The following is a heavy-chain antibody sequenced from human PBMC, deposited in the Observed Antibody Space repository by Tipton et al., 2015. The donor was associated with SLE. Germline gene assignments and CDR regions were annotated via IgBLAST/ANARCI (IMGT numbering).Heavy chain of an antibody. CDR2: IYYTGTT. J-gene: IGHJ4*02. CDR3: ASFWSGYYPDY. D-gene: IGHD3-3*01. V-gene: IGHV4-39*01. CDR1: GGSISSTSYY. Sequence: QLVQSGGGLVQPGGSLRLSCIVSGGSISSTSYYWGWIRQPPGKGLEYIGSIYYTGTTYNNPSLKSRVTISLDTSKNQFSLKLSSVAAADTAVYYCASFWSGYYPDYWGQGTLVTVSS.